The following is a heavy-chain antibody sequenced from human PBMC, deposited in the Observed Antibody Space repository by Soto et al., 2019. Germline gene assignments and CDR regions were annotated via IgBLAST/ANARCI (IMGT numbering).Heavy chain of an antibody. J-gene: IGHJ4*02. CDR3: AKVVVGAPRHPDFDS. CDR1: VGSINNGDYF. CDR2: VYHSGTT. Sequence: SETLSLTCTVSVGSINNGDYFWGWIRQPPGKGLEWIGSVYHSGTTNYNPSLKSRVTISVDTSKNQFSLNLGSVTAADTAVYYCAKVVVGAPRHPDFDSWGQGTLVTVSS. D-gene: IGHD2-15*01. V-gene: IGHV4-39*01.